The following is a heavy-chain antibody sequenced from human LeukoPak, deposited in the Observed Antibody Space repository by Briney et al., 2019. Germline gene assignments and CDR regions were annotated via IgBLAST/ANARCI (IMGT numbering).Heavy chain of an antibody. J-gene: IGHJ6*03. D-gene: IGHD6-13*01. Sequence: SETLSLTCTVSGGSISGYYWSWIRQPAGKGPEWIGRIYTSGSTNHNPSLKSRVTISVDKSQNQFSLKLSSVTAADTAVYYCARDVELVGSSWYYYYMDVWGKGTTVTVSS. CDR1: GGSISGYY. CDR2: IYTSGST. V-gene: IGHV4-4*07. CDR3: ARDVELVGSSWYYYYMDV.